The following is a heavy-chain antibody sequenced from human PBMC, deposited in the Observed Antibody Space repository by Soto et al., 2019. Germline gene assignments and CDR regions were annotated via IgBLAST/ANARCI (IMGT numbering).Heavy chain of an antibody. V-gene: IGHV4-34*01. Sequence: SETLSLTCAVYGGSFSGYYWSWIRQPPGKGLEWIGEINHSGSTNYNPSLKSRVTISVDTSRNQFSLKLSSVTAADTAVYYCSGGRPHYFDYWGQGTLVTVSS. CDR2: INHSGST. D-gene: IGHD2-15*01. CDR1: GGSFSGYY. CDR3: SGGRPHYFDY. J-gene: IGHJ4*02.